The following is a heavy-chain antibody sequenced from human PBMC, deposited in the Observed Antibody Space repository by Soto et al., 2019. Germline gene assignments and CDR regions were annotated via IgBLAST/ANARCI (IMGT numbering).Heavy chain of an antibody. CDR2: ISSSGSTI. D-gene: IGHD3-3*01. CDR3: ASAYDFWSGYYPRGSDAFDI. V-gene: IGHV3-11*01. Sequence: LSLTCAVYGGSFSDYYMSWIRQAPGKGLEWVSYISSSGSTIYYADSVKGRFTISRDNAKNSLYLQMNSLRAEDTAVYYCASAYDFWSGYYPRGSDAFDIWGQGTMVTVS. J-gene: IGHJ3*02. CDR1: GGSFSDYY.